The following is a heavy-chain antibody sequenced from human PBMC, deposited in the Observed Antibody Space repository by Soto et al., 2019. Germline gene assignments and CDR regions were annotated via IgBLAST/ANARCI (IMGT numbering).Heavy chain of an antibody. J-gene: IGHJ4*02. CDR3: ATNYGSGSTHFDY. CDR2: IIPMLVMS. Sequence: QVQLVQSGAEVKKPGSPVRVSCTASGDTFNFYTISWVRQVPGQGPEWMGRIIPMLVMSNYAQKFQGRVTIMADKSTSTVYMNLGGLTSEDTAVYYCATNYGSGSTHFDYWGQGTLVTVSS. CDR1: GDTFNFYT. V-gene: IGHV1-69*02. D-gene: IGHD3-10*01.